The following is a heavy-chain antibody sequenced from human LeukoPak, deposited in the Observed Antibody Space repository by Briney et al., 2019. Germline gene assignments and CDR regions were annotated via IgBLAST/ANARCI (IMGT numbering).Heavy chain of an antibody. CDR2: ISLSGRST. J-gene: IGHJ4*02. CDR1: GFTFGSYV. D-gene: IGHD4-17*01. CDR3: ARRNYDDHGDPFDY. V-gene: IGHV3-23*01. Sequence: PGGSLRLSCAASGFTFGSYVLSWVRQAPGKGLEWVSDISLSGRSTYYADSVKGRFTISRDNSKHTLYLQLVNLSAEDTAVYYCARRNYDDHGDPFDYWGQGTLVTVSS.